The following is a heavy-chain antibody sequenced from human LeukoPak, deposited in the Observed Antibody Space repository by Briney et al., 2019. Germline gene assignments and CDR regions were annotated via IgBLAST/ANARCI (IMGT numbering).Heavy chain of an antibody. CDR2: INPSGSTT. Sequence: GGSLRLSCAASGFTFSDYEMIWVRQAPGKGLEWIAYINPSGSTTYYADSMKDRSTISRDNARSSLYLQMHSLRGEDTALYYCAKSGAASDWGQGTLVTVSS. CDR3: AKSGAASD. CDR1: GFTFSDYE. D-gene: IGHD6-13*01. J-gene: IGHJ4*02. V-gene: IGHV3-48*03.